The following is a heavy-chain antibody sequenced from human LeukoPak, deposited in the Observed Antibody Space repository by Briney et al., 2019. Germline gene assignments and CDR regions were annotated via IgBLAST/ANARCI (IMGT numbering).Heavy chain of an antibody. CDR1: GYTFSAYG. D-gene: IGHD5-18*01. CDR3: ARDSHTAGVAYYFDY. Sequence: GASVKVSCKASGYTFSAYGISWVRQAPGQGLEWMGYISAYSGNTNYAQKLQGRVTMTTDTSTSTAYMELRSLRSDDTAVYYCARDSHTAGVAYYFDYWGQGTLVTVSS. V-gene: IGHV1-18*01. CDR2: ISAYSGNT. J-gene: IGHJ4*02.